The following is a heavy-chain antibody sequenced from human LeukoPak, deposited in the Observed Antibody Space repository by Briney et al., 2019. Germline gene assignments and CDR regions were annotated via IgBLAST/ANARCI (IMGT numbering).Heavy chain of an antibody. CDR2: IHYSGST. CDR1: GGSISSSSYY. CDR3: ARHAGLAVAATGFDY. Sequence: SETLSLTCTVSGGSISSSSYYWGWIRQPPGKGLEWVGSIHYSGSTYYNPSLKSRLTISVDTSKNQLSLKLSSVTAADTGVYYCARHAGLAVAATGFDYWGQGTLVTVSS. J-gene: IGHJ4*02. V-gene: IGHV4-39*01. D-gene: IGHD6-19*01.